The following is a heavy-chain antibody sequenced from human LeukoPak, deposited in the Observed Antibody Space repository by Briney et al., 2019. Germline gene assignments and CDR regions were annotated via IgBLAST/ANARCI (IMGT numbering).Heavy chain of an antibody. CDR2: IYHSRST. V-gene: IGHV4-39*01. CDR3: ARHRWMEVYGSGSYYVDY. J-gene: IGHJ4*02. D-gene: IGHD3-10*01. CDR1: DDSMSSTHFY. Sequence: TSETLSLTCTVSDDSMSSTHFYWGWTRQPPGKGLEWIGSIYHSRSTYYNASLKSRATISADTSKNQFSLKLSSVTAADTAVYYCARHRWMEVYGSGSYYVDYWGQGTLVTVSS.